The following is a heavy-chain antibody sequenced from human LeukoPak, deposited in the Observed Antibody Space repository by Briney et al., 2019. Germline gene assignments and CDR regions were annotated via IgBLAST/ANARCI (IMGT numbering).Heavy chain of an antibody. CDR2: INPNSGGT. V-gene: IGHV1-2*02. D-gene: IGHD3-9*01. Sequence: ASVKVSCKASGYTFTGYYMHRVRQAPGQGLEWMGWINPNSGGTNYAQKFQGRVTMTRDTSISTAYMELSRLRSDDTAVYYCARDSGVVNYDILTGSNYYYGMDVWGQGTTVTVSS. CDR1: GYTFTGYY. CDR3: ARDSGVVNYDILTGSNYYYGMDV. J-gene: IGHJ6*02.